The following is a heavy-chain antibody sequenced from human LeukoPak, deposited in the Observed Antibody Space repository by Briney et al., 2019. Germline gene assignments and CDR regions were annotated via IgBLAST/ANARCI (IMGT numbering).Heavy chain of an antibody. Sequence: SETLSLTCAVYGGSFSGYYWICIRQPPGKGLEWIGEINHSGSTNYNPSLKSRVTISVDTSKNQFSLKLSSVTAADTAVYYCARAYTVSDNWFDPWGQGTLVTVSS. J-gene: IGHJ5*02. V-gene: IGHV4-34*01. CDR2: INHSGST. CDR3: ARAYTVSDNWFDP. D-gene: IGHD3-16*01. CDR1: GGSFSGYY.